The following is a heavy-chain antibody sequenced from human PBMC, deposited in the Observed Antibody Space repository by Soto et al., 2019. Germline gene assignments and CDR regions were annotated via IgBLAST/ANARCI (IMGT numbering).Heavy chain of an antibody. V-gene: IGHV3-23*01. J-gene: IGHJ4*02. D-gene: IGHD3-10*01. CDR1: GVTFNRCG. CDR3: AKESYNRRTDFDC. CDR2: IDENGGTT. Sequence: GRSMRLFCGGAGVTFNRCGRSRVSQSPGKGLEWVSAIDENGGTTYYADSVQGRFTISRDNSKSTLYLQMNTLRVEDTAVYYCAKESYNRRTDFDCWGQGALVTVSS.